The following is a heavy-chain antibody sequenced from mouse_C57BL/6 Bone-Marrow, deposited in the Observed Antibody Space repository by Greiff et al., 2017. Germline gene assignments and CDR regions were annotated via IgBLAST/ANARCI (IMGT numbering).Heavy chain of an antibody. CDR2: ISDGGSYT. CDR3: ASTFYFDY. CDR1: GFTFSSYA. J-gene: IGHJ2*01. V-gene: IGHV5-4*03. Sequence: DVKLVESGGGLVKPGGSLKLSCAPSGFTFSSYAMSWVRQTPEKRLEWVATISDGGSYTYYPDNVKGRFTISRDNAKNNLYLQMSHLKSEDTAMYYCASTFYFDYWGQGTTLTVSS.